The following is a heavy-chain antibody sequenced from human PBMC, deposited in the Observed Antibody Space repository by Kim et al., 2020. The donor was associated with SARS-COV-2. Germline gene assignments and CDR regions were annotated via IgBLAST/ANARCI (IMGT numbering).Heavy chain of an antibody. CDR3: ARRGGPVVTATEFDY. D-gene: IGHD2-21*02. J-gene: IGHJ4*01. CDR2: ISYDGSNK. Sequence: GGSLRLSCAASGFTFSSYGMHWVRQAPGKGLEWVAVISYDGSNKYYADSVKGRFTISRDNSKNTLYLQMNSLRAEDTAVYYCARRGGPVVTATEFDYWG. CDR1: GFTFSSYG. V-gene: IGHV3-33*05.